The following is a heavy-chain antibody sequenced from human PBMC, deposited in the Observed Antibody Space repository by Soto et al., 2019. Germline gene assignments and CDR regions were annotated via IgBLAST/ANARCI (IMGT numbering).Heavy chain of an antibody. Sequence: GGSLRLSCTASGFTVSSNYMIWVRQAPGKGLEWVSVIYSGGSTYYADSVKGRFTISRDNSKNTLYLQMNSLRAEDTAVYYCARGRLAAAAVLYYYYGMDVWGQGTTVP. V-gene: IGHV3-53*01. CDR3: ARGRLAAAAVLYYYYGMDV. CDR1: GFTVSSNY. J-gene: IGHJ6*02. CDR2: IYSGGST. D-gene: IGHD6-13*01.